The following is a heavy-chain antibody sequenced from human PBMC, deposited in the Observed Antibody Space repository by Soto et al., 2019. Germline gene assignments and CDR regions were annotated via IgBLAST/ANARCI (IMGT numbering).Heavy chain of an antibody. Sequence: QVQLVESGGGVVQPGRSLRLSCAVSEFTFSSYGMHWVRQAPGKGLEWVAVISYDGSNKYYADSVKGRFTISRDNSKNTLYLQMNSLRAEDTAVYYCAKGSWYGDYWGQGTLVTVSS. J-gene: IGHJ4*02. D-gene: IGHD6-13*01. CDR1: EFTFSSYG. CDR3: AKGSWYGDY. V-gene: IGHV3-30*18. CDR2: ISYDGSNK.